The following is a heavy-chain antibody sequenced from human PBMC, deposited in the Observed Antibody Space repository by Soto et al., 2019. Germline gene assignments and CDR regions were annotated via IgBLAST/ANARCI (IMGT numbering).Heavy chain of an antibody. D-gene: IGHD3-22*01. CDR3: ARVRYYHDVSGYRWFDP. Sequence: EVQLVESGGGLVQPGGSLRLSCVASGFTFSNYWMTWVRQAPGKGLEWVANIKQDGSVKWYVDSVKGRFTVYRDNGENKLYLQMNSLRAEDTAVYYCARVRYYHDVSGYRWFDPWGQGTLVTVSS. CDR2: IKQDGSVK. J-gene: IGHJ5*02. CDR1: GFTFSNYW. V-gene: IGHV3-7*05.